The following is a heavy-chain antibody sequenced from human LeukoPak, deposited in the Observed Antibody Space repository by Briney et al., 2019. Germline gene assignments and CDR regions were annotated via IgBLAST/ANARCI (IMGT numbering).Heavy chain of an antibody. Sequence: ASVKVSCKASGYDFINYGISWVRQAPGQGLEWMGWRSIYNGNTDYKLQGRVTMTTDTSTSTAYMEVRSLRSDDTAVYYCARDSEMATINYWGQGTLVTVSS. J-gene: IGHJ4*02. CDR2: RSIYNGNT. D-gene: IGHD5-24*01. CDR3: ARDSEMATINY. V-gene: IGHV1-18*01. CDR1: GYDFINYG.